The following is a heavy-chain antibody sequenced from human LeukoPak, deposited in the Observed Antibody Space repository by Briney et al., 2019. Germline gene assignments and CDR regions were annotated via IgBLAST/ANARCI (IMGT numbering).Heavy chain of an antibody. V-gene: IGHV3-23*01. Sequence: GGSLRLSCAASGFSFSSYAMSWVRQAPGKGLEWVSAISGSGGSTYYADSVKGRFTISRDNSKNTLYLQMNSLRAEDTAVYYCAKDRNRWGLTPPFDYWGQGTLVTVSS. CDR2: ISGSGGST. CDR1: GFSFSSYA. CDR3: AKDRNRWGLTPPFDY. J-gene: IGHJ4*02. D-gene: IGHD1-14*01.